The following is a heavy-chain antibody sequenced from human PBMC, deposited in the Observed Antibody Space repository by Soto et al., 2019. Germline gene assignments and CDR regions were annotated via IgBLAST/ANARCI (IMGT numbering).Heavy chain of an antibody. V-gene: IGHV4-39*01. Sequence: PSETLSLTCTVSGGSISSSSYYWGWIRQPPGKGLEWIGTIYYSGSTYYNPSLKSRVTMSVDTSKNQFPLKLSSVTAADTAVYYCASLYDSSGWYPDYWGQGTLVTVSS. CDR2: IYYSGST. CDR1: GGSISSSSYY. D-gene: IGHD6-19*01. CDR3: ASLYDSSGWYPDY. J-gene: IGHJ4*02.